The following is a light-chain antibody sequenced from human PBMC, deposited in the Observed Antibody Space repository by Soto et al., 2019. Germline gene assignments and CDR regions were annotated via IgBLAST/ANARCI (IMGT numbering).Light chain of an antibody. V-gene: IGKV3-20*01. J-gene: IGKJ1*01. CDR1: QSVTNDY. Sequence: EIVLTQSPGTLSLSPGERATLSCRASQSVTNDYVAWYQRKPGQAPRLLIYGASYRATDIPRRFSGSGSGTDFTLTITRLEQEDLAVYYCQQYGSSPPTFGQGTKVEIK. CDR2: GAS. CDR3: QQYGSSPPT.